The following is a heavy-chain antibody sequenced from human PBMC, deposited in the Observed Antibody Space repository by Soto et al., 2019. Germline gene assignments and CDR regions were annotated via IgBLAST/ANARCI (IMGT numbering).Heavy chain of an antibody. CDR1: GVTFRSYA. J-gene: IGHJ5*02. Sequence: PGGSLRLSCAASGVTFRSYAMSWVRQAPGKGLEWVSGISGSGISTHYADSVKGRFTVSRDNSKNTLYLQMNSLRAEDTAVYYCARPLYYYDSRGYYSPWGQGTLVTVSS. V-gene: IGHV3-23*01. D-gene: IGHD3-22*01. CDR3: ARPLYYYDSRGYYSP. CDR2: ISGSGIST.